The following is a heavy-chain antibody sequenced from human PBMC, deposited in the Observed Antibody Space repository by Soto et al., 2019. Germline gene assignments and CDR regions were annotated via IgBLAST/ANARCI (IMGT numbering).Heavy chain of an antibody. CDR3: ARGDREDIAVVIGARPGEYGVDV. CDR1: GFTFRSYA. Sequence: QVQLVESGGGVVQPGRSLRLSCAASGFTFRSYAMHWVRQAPGKGLECVAVIAYDGSNKFYRDYVKGRFTISRDNSKNTQYLQINSLRYEDTSVYYGARGDREDIAVVIGARPGEYGVDVWGQGTTVTVSS. J-gene: IGHJ6*02. CDR2: IAYDGSNK. V-gene: IGHV3-30-3*01. D-gene: IGHD2-15*01.